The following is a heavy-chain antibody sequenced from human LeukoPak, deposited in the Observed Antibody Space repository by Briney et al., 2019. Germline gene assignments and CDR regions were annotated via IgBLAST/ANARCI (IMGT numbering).Heavy chain of an antibody. Sequence: GESLKISCKGSGYSFTSYWIGWVRQMPGKGLEWMGFIYPGDSDTRYSPSFQGQVTISADKSISTAYLQWSSLKASDTAMYYCATSLGDGYNSVYFDYWGQGTLVTVSS. V-gene: IGHV5-51*01. J-gene: IGHJ4*02. CDR1: GYSFTSYW. CDR3: ATSLGDGYNSVYFDY. CDR2: IYPGDSDT. D-gene: IGHD5-24*01.